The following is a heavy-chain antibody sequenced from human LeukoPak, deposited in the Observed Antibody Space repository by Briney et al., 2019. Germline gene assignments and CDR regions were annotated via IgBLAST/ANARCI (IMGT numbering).Heavy chain of an antibody. D-gene: IGHD3-22*01. CDR2: INHSGST. CDR1: GGSFSGYY. CDR3: ARHLTWLLPYFDY. Sequence: SETLSLTCAVYGGSFSGYYWSWIRQPPGKGLEWIGEINHSGSTNYNPSLKSRVTISVDTSKNQFSLKLSSVTAADTAVYYCARHLTWLLPYFDYWGQGTLVTVSS. J-gene: IGHJ4*02. V-gene: IGHV4-34*01.